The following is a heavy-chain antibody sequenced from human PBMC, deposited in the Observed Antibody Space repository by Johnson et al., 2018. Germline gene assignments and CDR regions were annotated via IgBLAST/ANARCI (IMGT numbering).Heavy chain of an antibody. D-gene: IGHD6-6*01. CDR1: GFTFSSRG. V-gene: IGHV3-30*03. J-gene: IGHJ4*02. CDR2: IAYDGSNK. CDR3: ARRSSSSGIDLDY. Sequence: QVQLVQSGGGVVQPGRSQRLSCAASGFTFSSRGMHWVRQAPGKGLEWVAVIAYDGSNKYYAGSVQGRFTISRDNSKSTWYLQMDSLRTEDPAVYYCARRSSSSGIDLDYWGQGTLVTVSS.